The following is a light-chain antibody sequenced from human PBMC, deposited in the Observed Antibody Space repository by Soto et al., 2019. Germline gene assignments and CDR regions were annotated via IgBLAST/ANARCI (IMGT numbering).Light chain of an antibody. CDR1: SSNIGSNY. CDR3: ASWDGSLSGWV. V-gene: IGLV1-47*01. Sequence: QSVLTQPPSASGTPGQRVTISCSGSSSNIGSNYVYWYQQLPRTAPKLLIYKTNQRPSGVPDRFSGSKSGTSASLAISGLRSEDEADYYCASWDGSLSGWVFGGGTKVTVL. J-gene: IGLJ3*02. CDR2: KTN.